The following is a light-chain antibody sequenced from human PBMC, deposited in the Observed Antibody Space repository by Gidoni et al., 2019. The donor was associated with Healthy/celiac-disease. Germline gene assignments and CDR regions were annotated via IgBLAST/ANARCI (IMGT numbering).Light chain of an antibody. Sequence: QSALTQPASVSGSPGQSITISCTGTSSDFGGYHDVSWYQQHPGKAPKLMIYDVSNLPSGVSNRFSGAKSGNTASLTISGLQAEDEADYYCSSYTSSSTLVFGTGTKVTVL. V-gene: IGLV2-14*01. CDR1: SSDFGGYHD. CDR2: DVS. CDR3: SSYTSSSTLV. J-gene: IGLJ1*01.